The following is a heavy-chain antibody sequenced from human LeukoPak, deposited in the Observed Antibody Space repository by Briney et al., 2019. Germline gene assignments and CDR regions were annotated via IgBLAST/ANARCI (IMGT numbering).Heavy chain of an antibody. CDR3: AKERSGGYYLDY. V-gene: IGHV3-23*01. Sequence: PGGSLRLSCIASGFTFSRYVMSWVRQSPGKGPEWVSTISASSGATSYADSVKGRFTISRDTSENALYLQMSSLRAEDTAIYYCAKERSGGYYLDYWGQGTLVTVSS. CDR2: ISASSGAT. D-gene: IGHD6-19*01. CDR1: GFTFSRYV. J-gene: IGHJ4*02.